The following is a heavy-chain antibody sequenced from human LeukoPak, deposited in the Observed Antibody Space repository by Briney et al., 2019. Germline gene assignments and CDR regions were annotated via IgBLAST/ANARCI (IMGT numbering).Heavy chain of an antibody. J-gene: IGHJ5*02. CDR1: GFRFSSYW. CDR2: IKQDGSDK. D-gene: IGHD3-22*01. V-gene: IGHV3-7*01. Sequence: GGSLRLSCAASGFRFSSYWMHWVRQAPGKGLEWVASIKQDGSDKYYVDSVKGRFTISRDNAKNSLDLQMNSLRAEDTAVYYCAREKAYYESGGYFRFDPWGQGTLVTVSP. CDR3: AREKAYYESGGYFRFDP.